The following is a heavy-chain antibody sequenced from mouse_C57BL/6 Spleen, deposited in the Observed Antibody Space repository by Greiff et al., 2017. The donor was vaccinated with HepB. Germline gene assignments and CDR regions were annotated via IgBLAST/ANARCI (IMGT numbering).Heavy chain of an antibody. CDR1: GFSLTSYG. V-gene: IGHV2-2*01. CDR3: ARRRDDYVAWFAY. Sequence: VKLMESGPGLVQPSQSLSITCTVSGFSLTSYGVHWVRQSPGKGLEWLGVIWSGGSTDYNAAFISRLSISKDNSKSQVFFKMNSLQADDTAIYYCARRRDDYVAWFAYWGQGTLVTVSA. CDR2: IWSGGST. D-gene: IGHD2-4*01. J-gene: IGHJ3*01.